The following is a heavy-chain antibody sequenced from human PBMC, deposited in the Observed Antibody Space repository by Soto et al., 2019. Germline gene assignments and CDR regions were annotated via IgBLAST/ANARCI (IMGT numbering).Heavy chain of an antibody. Sequence: GGSLRLSCAASGFTFSTYDMSWVRQAPGKGLEWVSYISTWSSYSFYADSVKGRFTISRDNSENSLYLQLDSLRDEDTAVYYCARASHDYGALDYWGQGALVTVSS. CDR3: ARASHDYGALDY. CDR1: GFTFSTYD. D-gene: IGHD4-17*01. CDR2: ISTWSSYS. J-gene: IGHJ4*02. V-gene: IGHV3-21*01.